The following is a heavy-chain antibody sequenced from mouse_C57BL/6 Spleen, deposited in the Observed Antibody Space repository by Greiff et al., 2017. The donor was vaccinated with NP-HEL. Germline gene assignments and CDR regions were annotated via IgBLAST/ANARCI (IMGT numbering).Heavy chain of an antibody. CDR2: IRSKSNNYAT. D-gene: IGHD1-1*01. Sequence: DVKLVESGGGLVQPKGSLKLSCAASGFSFNTYAMNWVRQAPGKGLEWVARIRSKSNNYATYYADSVKDRFTISRDDSESMLYLQMNNLKTEDTAMYYCVRQYYYGSSYYAMDYWGQGTSVTVSS. J-gene: IGHJ4*01. V-gene: IGHV10-1*01. CDR3: VRQYYYGSSYYAMDY. CDR1: GFSFNTYA.